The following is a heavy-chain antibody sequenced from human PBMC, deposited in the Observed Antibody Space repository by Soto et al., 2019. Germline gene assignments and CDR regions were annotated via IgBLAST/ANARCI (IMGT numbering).Heavy chain of an antibody. D-gene: IGHD2-2*01. J-gene: IGHJ6*02. Sequence: GESLKISCKGSGYSFTSYWIGWVRQMPGKGLEWMGIIYPGDSDTRYSPSFQGQVTISADKSISTAYLQWSSLKASDTAMYYCARHYCSSTSCYPVYYYYYGMDVWGQGTTVTVS. CDR1: GYSFTSYW. CDR3: ARHYCSSTSCYPVYYYYYGMDV. V-gene: IGHV5-51*01. CDR2: IYPGDSDT.